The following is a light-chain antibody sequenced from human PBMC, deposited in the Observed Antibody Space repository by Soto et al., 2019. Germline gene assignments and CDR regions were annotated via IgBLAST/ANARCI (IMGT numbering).Light chain of an antibody. CDR3: QQRSNWLRT. CDR1: QSVSSY. Sequence: EIVLTQSAATLSLSPGERANLSCRASQSVSSYLAWYQQKPGQAPRLLIYDASNRATGIPARFSGSGSGTDFTLTISSLEPVDFAVYYCQQRSNWLRTFGQGTKVEIK. CDR2: DAS. J-gene: IGKJ1*01. V-gene: IGKV3-11*01.